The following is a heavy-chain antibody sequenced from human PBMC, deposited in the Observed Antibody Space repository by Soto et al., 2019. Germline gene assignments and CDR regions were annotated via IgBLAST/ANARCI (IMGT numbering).Heavy chain of an antibody. CDR3: AAEYYSGYDSFAY. CDR1: GFTFTSSA. D-gene: IGHD5-12*01. J-gene: IGHJ4*02. CDR2: IVVGSGNT. V-gene: IGHV1-58*01. Sequence: GASVKVSCKASGFTFTSSAVQWVRQARGQRLEWIGWIVVGSGNTNYAQKFQERDTITRDMSTSTAYMELSSLRSEDTAVYYCAAEYYSGYDSFAYWGQGTLVTVSS.